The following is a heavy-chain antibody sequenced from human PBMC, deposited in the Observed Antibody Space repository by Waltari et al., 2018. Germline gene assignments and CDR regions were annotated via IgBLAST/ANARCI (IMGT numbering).Heavy chain of an antibody. CDR3: AREDYFRLDV. Sequence: QMQLVESGGNLVKPGGSLRLSCAASGFTFSDFYMSWIRQAPGTGVAWVSKVSTGCRSMTYADAVKGRFTISRDDAKKSLYLQMDSLRAEDTAIYYCAREDYFRLDVWGQGTTVTVSS. J-gene: IGHJ6*02. CDR2: VSTGCRSM. V-gene: IGHV3-11*01. CDR1: GFTFSDFY.